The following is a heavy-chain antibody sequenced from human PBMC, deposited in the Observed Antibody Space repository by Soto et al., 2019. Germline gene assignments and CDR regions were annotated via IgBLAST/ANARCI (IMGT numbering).Heavy chain of an antibody. CDR2: IYHTGNA. V-gene: IGHV4-39*01. CDR1: GDSISNSRFY. CDR3: ARDYFDSSDYNTNWFDP. Sequence: PSETLSLTCSVSGDSISNSRFYWAWIRQPPGEGLEWIGSIYHTGNAYYNPSLKSRVTIFVDTSKNQFSLKLTSVTAAYTDLYFCARDYFDSSDYNTNWFDPWGQGTLVT. J-gene: IGHJ5*02. D-gene: IGHD3-22*01.